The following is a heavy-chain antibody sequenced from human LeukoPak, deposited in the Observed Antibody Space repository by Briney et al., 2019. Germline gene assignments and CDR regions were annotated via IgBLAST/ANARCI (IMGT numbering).Heavy chain of an antibody. D-gene: IGHD2/OR15-2a*01. V-gene: IGHV3-21*01. CDR2: ISTRTGSS. CDR3: ARYGGVEGSTTWFDP. CDR1: GFTFTNYV. Sequence: PGGSLRLSCVASGFTFTNYVMNWVRQVPGKGLEWVAHISTRTGSSGYADSVRSRFTISRDTARNSLYLEMNSLRVEDTAIYYCARYGGVEGSTTWFDPWGQGTQVTVSS. J-gene: IGHJ5*02.